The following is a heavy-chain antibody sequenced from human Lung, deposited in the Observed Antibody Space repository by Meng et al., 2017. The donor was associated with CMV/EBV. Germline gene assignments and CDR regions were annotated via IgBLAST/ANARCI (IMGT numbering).Heavy chain of an antibody. V-gene: IGHV1-18*01. CDR2: ISTYKGDT. J-gene: IGHJ5*02. CDR3: ARDFYDSSGYKHDCFDP. D-gene: IGHD3-22*01. Sequence: YSFSSSGISWLQQAPGQVLEWMGWISTYKGDTNYAQKFQSRVTMTTNTTTRTDYVELRSLRSDDTAVYCCARDFYDSSGYKHDCFDPWGQGTLVTVSS. CDR1: YSFSSSG.